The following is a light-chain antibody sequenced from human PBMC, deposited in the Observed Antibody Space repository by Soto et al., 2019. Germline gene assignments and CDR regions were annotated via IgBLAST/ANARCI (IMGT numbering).Light chain of an antibody. V-gene: IGKV4-1*01. CDR1: QSVLYSSNNKNY. Sequence: DLVMTQSPDSLAVSLGERATINCKSSQSVLYSSNNKNYLAWYQQKPGQPPKLLIYWASTRESGVPDRFSGSGSGTDFALTINSLQAEDVAVYYCQQYYSTPQTFGQGTKLEIK. J-gene: IGKJ2*01. CDR2: WAS. CDR3: QQYYSTPQT.